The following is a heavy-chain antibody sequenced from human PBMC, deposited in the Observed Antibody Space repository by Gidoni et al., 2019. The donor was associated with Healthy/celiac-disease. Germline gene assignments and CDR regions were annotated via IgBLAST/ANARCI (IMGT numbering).Heavy chain of an antibody. CDR3: ARRIAVAGTGFDY. V-gene: IGHV4-34*01. CDR1: GGSFSGYS. Sequence: QVQLQQWGAGLLKPSDTLSLTCAVYGGSFSGYSWSWIRQPPGKGLEWIGEIHHSGSTNYNPSLKSRVTISVDTSKNQFSLKLSSVTAADTAVYYCARRIAVAGTGFDYWGQGTLVTVSS. J-gene: IGHJ4*02. CDR2: IHHSGST. D-gene: IGHD6-19*01.